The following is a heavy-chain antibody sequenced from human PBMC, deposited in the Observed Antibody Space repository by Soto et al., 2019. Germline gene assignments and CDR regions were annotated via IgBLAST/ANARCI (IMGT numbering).Heavy chain of an antibody. Sequence: GGSLRLSCAASGFTFSTYAMSWVRQAPGKGLEWVSTISGSGASIYYADSVKGRFTISRDNSQNTLYLQMNSLRVEDTAIYYCARRLTVVAASLAPQGHWGQGILVTVSS. CDR3: ARRLTVVAASLAPQGH. D-gene: IGHD2-15*01. V-gene: IGHV3-23*01. CDR1: GFTFSTYA. CDR2: ISGSGASI. J-gene: IGHJ4*02.